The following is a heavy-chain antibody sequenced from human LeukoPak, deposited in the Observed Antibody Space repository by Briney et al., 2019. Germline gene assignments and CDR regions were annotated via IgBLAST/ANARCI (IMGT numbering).Heavy chain of an antibody. Sequence: SETLSLTCTVSGGSISSYYWSWIRQPPGKGLEWIGYMFYSGSTNYNPSLKSRVTISVDASKNQFSLKLSSVTAADTAVYYCASLRVAGTRGYWGQGTLVTVSS. CDR3: ASLRVAGTRGY. D-gene: IGHD6-19*01. CDR1: GGSISSYY. CDR2: MFYSGST. J-gene: IGHJ4*02. V-gene: IGHV4-59*08.